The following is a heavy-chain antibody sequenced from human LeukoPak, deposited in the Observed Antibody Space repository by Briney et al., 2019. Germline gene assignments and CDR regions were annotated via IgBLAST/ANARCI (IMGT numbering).Heavy chain of an antibody. CDR3: ARDGEPAALGYYYYMDV. V-gene: IGHV1-2*02. D-gene: IGHD2-2*01. CDR2: INPNSGGT. CDR1: GGTFSSYA. J-gene: IGHJ6*03. Sequence: AASVKVSCKASGGTFSSYAISWVRQAPGQGLEWMGWINPNSGGTNYAQKFQGRVTMTRDTSISTAYMELSRLRSDDTAVYYCARDGEPAALGYYYYMDVWGKGTTVTVSS.